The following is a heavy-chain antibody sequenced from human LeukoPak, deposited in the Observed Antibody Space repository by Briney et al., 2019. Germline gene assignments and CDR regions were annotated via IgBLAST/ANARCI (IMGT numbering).Heavy chain of an antibody. CDR2: IYTSGST. Sequence: SETLSLTCTVSGGSISSYYWSWIRQPAGKGLEWIGRIYTSGSTNYNPSLKSRVTISVDKSKNQFSLKLSSVTAADHSLYYCAGGLSSSYFDYWGQGTLVTVSS. D-gene: IGHD2-15*01. V-gene: IGHV4-4*07. CDR1: GGSISSYY. J-gene: IGHJ4*02. CDR3: AGGLSSSYFDY.